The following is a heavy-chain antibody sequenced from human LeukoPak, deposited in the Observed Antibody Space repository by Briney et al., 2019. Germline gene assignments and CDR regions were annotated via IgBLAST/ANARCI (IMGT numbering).Heavy chain of an antibody. CDR3: ARGNPSGSSAAFDY. CDR2: IKQDGSEK. J-gene: IGHJ4*02. V-gene: IGHV3-7*01. D-gene: IGHD1-26*01. Sequence: PGGSLRLSCAASGFTFSSYWMSWVRQAPGKGLEWVANIKQDGSEKYYVDSVKGRFTISRDNAKNSLYLQMNSLRAEDTAVYYCARGNPSGSSAAFDYWGQGTLVTVSS. CDR1: GFTFSSYW.